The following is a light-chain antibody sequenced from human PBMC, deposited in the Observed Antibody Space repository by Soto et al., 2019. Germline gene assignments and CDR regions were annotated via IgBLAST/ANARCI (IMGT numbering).Light chain of an antibody. CDR3: QQYYTTPFT. CDR1: QSVLSSSNSKDY. Sequence: DIVMTQSPDSLAVSLGERATINCKSSQSVLSSSNSKDYLAWYQQKPRQPPKLLIYWASTRESGVPDRFSGSGSGTDFTLTISSLQAEDVAVYYCQQYYTTPFTFGPGTKVDIK. J-gene: IGKJ3*01. V-gene: IGKV4-1*01. CDR2: WAS.